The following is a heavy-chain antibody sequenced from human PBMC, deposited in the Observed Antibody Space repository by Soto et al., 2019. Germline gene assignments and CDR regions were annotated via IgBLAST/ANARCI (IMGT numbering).Heavy chain of an antibody. CDR3: AIRASYYDSSGYFDY. D-gene: IGHD3-22*01. CDR1: GFTFSSYW. Sequence: EVQLVESGGGLVQPGGSLRLSCAASGFTFSSYWMHWVRQARGKGLVWVSRINSDGSSTSYADSVKGRFTISGDNANNTLYLQMNSLRAEDTAVYYCAIRASYYDSSGYFDYWGQGTLVTVSS. CDR2: INSDGSST. V-gene: IGHV3-74*01. J-gene: IGHJ4*02.